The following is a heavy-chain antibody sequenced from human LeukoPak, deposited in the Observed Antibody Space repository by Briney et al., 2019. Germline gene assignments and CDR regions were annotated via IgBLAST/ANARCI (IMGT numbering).Heavy chain of an antibody. CDR2: ISGSGGST. CDR1: GFTFSSYT. Sequence: PGGSLRLSCAASGFTFSSYTMSWVRQAPGKGLEWVSAISGSGGSTYYADSVKGRFTISRDNSKNTLYLQMNSLRAEGTAVYYCAKGSITMVRGVINYWGQGTLVTVSS. J-gene: IGHJ4*02. D-gene: IGHD3-10*01. CDR3: AKGSITMVRGVINY. V-gene: IGHV3-23*01.